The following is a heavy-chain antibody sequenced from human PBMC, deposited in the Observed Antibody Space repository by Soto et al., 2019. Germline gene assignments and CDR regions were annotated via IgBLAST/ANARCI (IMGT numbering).Heavy chain of an antibody. V-gene: IGHV3-21*01. Sequence: EVQLVESGGGLVKPGGSLRLSCAASGFTFSSYSMNWVRQAPGKGLEWVSSISSSSSYIYYADSVKGRFTISRDNAKNSLYLQMNSLRAEDTAVYYCAGEGRVNAGTDDYWGQGTLVTVSS. CDR1: GFTFSSYS. CDR3: AGEGRVNAGTDDY. J-gene: IGHJ4*02. CDR2: ISSSSSYI. D-gene: IGHD6-13*01.